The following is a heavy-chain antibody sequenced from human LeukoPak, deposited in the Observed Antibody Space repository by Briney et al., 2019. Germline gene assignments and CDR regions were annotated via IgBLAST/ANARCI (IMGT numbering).Heavy chain of an antibody. Sequence: GGSLRLSCAASGFTLSSYGMHWVRQAPGNGLVWVAFIRYVGSNKYYADSVKGRFTISRDNSKNTLYLQMNSVRAEDTAVYYCAKGSIVGATRDFYFDYWGQGTLVTVSS. CDR1: GFTLSSYG. J-gene: IGHJ4*02. V-gene: IGHV3-30*02. CDR2: IRYVGSNK. D-gene: IGHD1-26*01. CDR3: AKGSIVGATRDFYFDY.